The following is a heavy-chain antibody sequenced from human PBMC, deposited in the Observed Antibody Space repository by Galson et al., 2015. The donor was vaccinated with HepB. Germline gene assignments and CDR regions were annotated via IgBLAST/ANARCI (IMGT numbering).Heavy chain of an antibody. V-gene: IGHV6-1*01. CDR1: GDSVSNNNAA. CDR3: ARVHGTIYYYAMDV. D-gene: IGHD1-1*01. CDR2: TYHRARWYS. J-gene: IGHJ6*02. Sequence: CAISGDSVSNNNAAWNWIRQSPSRGLEWLGRTYHRARWYSDYAVSVRSRITINPDTSKNQISLQLSSVTPEDTAVYYCARVHGTIYYYAMDVWGQGTTVTVSS.